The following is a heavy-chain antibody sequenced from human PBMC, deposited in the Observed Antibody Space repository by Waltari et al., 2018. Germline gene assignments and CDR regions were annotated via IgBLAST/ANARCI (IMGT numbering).Heavy chain of an antibody. CDR3: ARGGYCSSTSCQAGSNYYYYMDV. CDR2: INHSGST. CDR1: GGSFSGYY. J-gene: IGHJ6*03. D-gene: IGHD2-2*01. V-gene: IGHV4-34*01. Sequence: QVQLQQWGAGLLKPSETLSLTCAVYGGSFSGYYWSWIRQPPGKGLEWIGEINHSGSTNSTPSLKRRVTISVDTSKNQFSLKLSSVTAADTAVYYCARGGYCSSTSCQAGSNYYYYMDVWGKGTTVTVSS.